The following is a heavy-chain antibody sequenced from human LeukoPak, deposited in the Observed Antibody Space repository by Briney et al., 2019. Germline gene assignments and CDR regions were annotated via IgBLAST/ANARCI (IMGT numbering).Heavy chain of an antibody. CDR3: ARGRFLEWRKSPDAFDI. CDR2: INPNSGGT. CDR1: GYTFTGYY. Sequence: GASVKVSCNASGYTFTGYYMHWVRQAPGQGPEWMGWINPNSGGTNYAQKFQGRVTMTRDTSISTAYMELSRLRSDDTAVYYCARGRFLEWRKSPDAFDIWGQGTMVTVSS. D-gene: IGHD3-3*01. V-gene: IGHV1-2*02. J-gene: IGHJ3*02.